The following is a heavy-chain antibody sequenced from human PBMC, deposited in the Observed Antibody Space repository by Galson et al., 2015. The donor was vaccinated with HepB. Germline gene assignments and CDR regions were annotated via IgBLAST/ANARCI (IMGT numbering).Heavy chain of an antibody. V-gene: IGHV4-61*01. CDR1: GGSVSSGSYY. CDR2: IYYSGST. CDR3: ARDLVVVSTRYYDYGDLGDSWFDP. D-gene: IGHD4-17*01. J-gene: IGHJ5*02. Sequence: SETLSLTCTVSGGSVSSGSYYWSWIRQPPGKGLEWIGYIYYSGSTNYNPSLKSRVTISVDTSKNQFSLKLSSVTAADTAVYYCARDLVVVSTRYYDYGDLGDSWFDPWGQGTLVTVSS.